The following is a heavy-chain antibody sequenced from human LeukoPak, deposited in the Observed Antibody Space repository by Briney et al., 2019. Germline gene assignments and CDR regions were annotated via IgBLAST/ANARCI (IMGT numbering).Heavy chain of an antibody. CDR1: GGSFGGYY. V-gene: IGHV4-34*01. CDR3: ARPLDTDYYYGMDV. Sequence: SETLSLTCAVYGGSFGGYYWSWIRQPPGKGLEWIGEINHSGSTNYNPSLKSRVTISVDTSKNQFSLKLSSVTAADTAVYYCARPLDTDYYYGMDVWGQGTTVTVSS. J-gene: IGHJ6*02. CDR2: INHSGST.